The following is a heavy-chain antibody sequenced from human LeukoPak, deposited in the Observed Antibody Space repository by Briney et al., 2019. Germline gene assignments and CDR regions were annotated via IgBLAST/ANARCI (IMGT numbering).Heavy chain of an antibody. V-gene: IGHV4-39*07. CDR2: IYYSGST. J-gene: IGHJ3*02. CDR1: GGSISSTSCY. CDR3: ARSPTYDAFDI. Sequence: PSETLSLTCSVSGGSISSTSCYWGWIRQPPGKGLEWIGGIYYSGSTYYNPSLKSRVTISVDTSKNQFSLKLSSVTAEDTAVYYCARSPTYDAFDIWGQGTMVTVSS.